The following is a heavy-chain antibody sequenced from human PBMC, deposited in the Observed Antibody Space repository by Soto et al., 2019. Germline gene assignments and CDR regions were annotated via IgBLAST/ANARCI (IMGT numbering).Heavy chain of an antibody. Sequence: RLSCAASGFTFSSYSMNWVRQAPGKGLEWVSSISSSSSYIYYADSVKGRFTISRDNAKNSLYLQMNSLRAEDTAVYYCARYPVVVVAANQNWFDPWGQGTLVTVSS. CDR2: ISSSSSYI. V-gene: IGHV3-21*01. CDR1: GFTFSSYS. D-gene: IGHD2-15*01. CDR3: ARYPVVVVAANQNWFDP. J-gene: IGHJ5*02.